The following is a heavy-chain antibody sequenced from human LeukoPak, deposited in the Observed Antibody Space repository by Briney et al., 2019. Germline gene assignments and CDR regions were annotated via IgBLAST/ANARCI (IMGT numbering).Heavy chain of an antibody. V-gene: IGHV4-34*01. D-gene: IGHD2-2*01. J-gene: IGHJ4*02. CDR2: INHSGST. CDR1: GGSFSGYY. CDR3: ASSLPD. Sequence: SETLSLTCAVYGGSFSGYYWSWIRQPPGKGLEWIGEINHSGSTNYNPSLKNRVTISVDTSKNQFSLKLSSVTAADTAVYYCASSLPDWGQGTLVTVSS.